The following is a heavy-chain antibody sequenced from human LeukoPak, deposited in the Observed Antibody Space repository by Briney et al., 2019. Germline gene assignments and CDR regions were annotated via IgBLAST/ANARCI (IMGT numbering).Heavy chain of an antibody. CDR3: ATLSSRFVGAVDY. J-gene: IGHJ4*02. CDR2: INHSGST. CDR1: GGSFSGYY. Sequence: PSETLSLTCAVYGGSFSGYYWSWIRQPPGKGLEWIGEINHSGSTNYNPSLKSRVTISVDTSKNQFSLKLSSVTAADTAVYYCATLSSRFVGAVDYWGQGTLVTVSS. V-gene: IGHV4-34*01. D-gene: IGHD1-26*01.